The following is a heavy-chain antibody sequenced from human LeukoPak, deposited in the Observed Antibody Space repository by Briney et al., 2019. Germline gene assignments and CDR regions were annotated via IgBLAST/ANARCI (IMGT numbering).Heavy chain of an antibody. CDR3: ARDSLYDYYMDV. Sequence: GRSLRLSCAASGFTFSSYSMNWVRQAPGKGLEWVSSISSSSSYIYYADSVKGRFTISRDNAKNSLYLQMNSLRAEDTAVYYCARDSLYDYYMDVWGKGTTVTVSS. CDR2: ISSSSSYI. J-gene: IGHJ6*03. CDR1: GFTFSSYS. V-gene: IGHV3-21*01.